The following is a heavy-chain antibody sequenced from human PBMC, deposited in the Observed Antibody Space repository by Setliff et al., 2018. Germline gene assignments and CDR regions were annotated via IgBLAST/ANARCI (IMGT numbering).Heavy chain of an antibody. V-gene: IGHV3-23*01. CDR3: AKDPNGDYVGAFDS. D-gene: IGHD4-17*01. CDR1: GLTFSSYA. CDR2: IRGSGGST. Sequence: GGSLRLSCVASGLTFSSYAVTWVRQAPGKGLEWLSAIRGSGGSTLYADSVKGRFTISRDNSQNTLYLQMNSLRVEDTAVYYCAKDPNGDYVGAFDSWGHGTLVTVSS. J-gene: IGHJ5*01.